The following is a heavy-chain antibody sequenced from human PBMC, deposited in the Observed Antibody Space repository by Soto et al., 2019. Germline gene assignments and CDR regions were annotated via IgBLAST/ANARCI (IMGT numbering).Heavy chain of an antibody. CDR1: GYSFTSYW. V-gene: IGHV5-51*01. CDR3: ARLGLGANYYYSPGMDV. Sequence: GASLKISCKGSGYSFTSYWIGWVRQMPGKGLEWMGIIYPGDSDTRYSPSFQGQVTISADKSISTAYLQWSSLKASDTAMYYCARLGLGANYYYSPGMDVCGEGTTVTLSS. J-gene: IGHJ6*02. CDR2: IYPGDSDT. D-gene: IGHD1-26*01.